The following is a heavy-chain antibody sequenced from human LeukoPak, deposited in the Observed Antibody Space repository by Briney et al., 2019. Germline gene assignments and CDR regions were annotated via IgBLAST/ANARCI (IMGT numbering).Heavy chain of an antibody. CDR3: ARDLMGLWFGGPDY. CDR1: GFTFSSYS. CDR2: ISSSSSYI. Sequence: NPGGPLRLSCAASGFTFSSYSMNWVRQAPGEGLEWVSSISSSSSYIYYADSVKGRFTISRDNAKNSLYLQMNSLRAEDTAVYYCARDLMGLWFGGPDYWGQGTLVTVSS. J-gene: IGHJ4*02. D-gene: IGHD3-10*01. V-gene: IGHV3-21*01.